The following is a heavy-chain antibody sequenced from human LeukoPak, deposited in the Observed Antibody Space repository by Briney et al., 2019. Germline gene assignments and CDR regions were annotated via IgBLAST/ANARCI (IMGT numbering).Heavy chain of an antibody. CDR3: ARVNKGSSWYNWFDP. V-gene: IGHV1-18*01. D-gene: IGHD6-13*01. Sequence: GASVKVSCKVSGYTFTSYGISWVRQAPGQGLEWMGWISAYNGNTNYAQKLQGRVTMTTDTSTSTAYMELRSLRSDDTAVYYCARVNKGSSWYNWFDPWGQGTLVTVSS. J-gene: IGHJ5*02. CDR2: ISAYNGNT. CDR1: GYTFTSYG.